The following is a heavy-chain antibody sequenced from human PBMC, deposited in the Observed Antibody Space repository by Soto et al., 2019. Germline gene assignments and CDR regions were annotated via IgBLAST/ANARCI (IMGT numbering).Heavy chain of an antibody. Sequence: SETLSLTCAVSGGSFTSNNWWTWVRQPPGQGLEWIGEIYRTGSTNYNPSLKSRVTISLDKSENQSSLKVTSLTAADTAVYYCASRDPGTSVDYWGQGTLVTVSS. CDR2: IYRTGST. CDR3: ASRDPGTSVDY. V-gene: IGHV4-4*02. J-gene: IGHJ4*02. D-gene: IGHD1-7*01. CDR1: GGSFTSNNW.